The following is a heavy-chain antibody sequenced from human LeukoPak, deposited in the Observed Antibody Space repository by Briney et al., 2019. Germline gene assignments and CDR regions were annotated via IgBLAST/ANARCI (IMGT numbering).Heavy chain of an antibody. CDR3: AKDLKDYYGSGSYPP. CDR1: GFTFSSYA. CDR2: ISGSGGST. Sequence: PGGSLCLSCAASGFTFSSYAMSWVRQAPGKGLEWVSAISGSGGSTFYTDSVKGRFTISRDNSKNTLYLQMNSLRAEDTAAYYCAKDLKDYYGSGSYPPWGRGTLVTVSS. D-gene: IGHD3-10*01. V-gene: IGHV3-23*01. J-gene: IGHJ5*02.